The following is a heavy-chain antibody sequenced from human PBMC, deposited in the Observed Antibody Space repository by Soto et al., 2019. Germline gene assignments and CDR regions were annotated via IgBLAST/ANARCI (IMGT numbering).Heavy chain of an antibody. V-gene: IGHV4-61*08. Sequence: KTSETLSLTCTVSGGSISSGGYYWSWIRQHPGKGLEWIGYIYYSGSTNYNPSLKSRVTISVDTSKNQFSLKLSSVTAADTAVYYCARAPYYYDSSGYPNWFDPWGQGTLVTVSS. CDR2: IYYSGST. J-gene: IGHJ5*02. D-gene: IGHD3-22*01. CDR3: ARAPYYYDSSGYPNWFDP. CDR1: GGSISSGGYY.